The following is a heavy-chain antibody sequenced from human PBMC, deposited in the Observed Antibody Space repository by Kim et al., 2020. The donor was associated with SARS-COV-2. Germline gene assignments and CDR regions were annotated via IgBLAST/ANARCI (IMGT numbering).Heavy chain of an antibody. V-gene: IGHV3-7*03. CDR3: ARESVVTPYYYYGMDV. Sequence: GGSLRLSCAASGFTFSSYWMSWVHQAPGKGLEWVANIKQDGSEKYYVDSVKGRLTISRDNVKNSLHLQMNSLRAEDTAVYYCARESVVTPYYYYGMDVWGQGTTVTVSS. D-gene: IGHD2-21*02. CDR2: IKQDGSEK. J-gene: IGHJ6*02. CDR1: GFTFSSYW.